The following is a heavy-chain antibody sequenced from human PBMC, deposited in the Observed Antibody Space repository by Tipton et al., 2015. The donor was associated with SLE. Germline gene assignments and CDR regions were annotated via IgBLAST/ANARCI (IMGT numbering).Heavy chain of an antibody. Sequence: SLRLSCTASGFTFSNYAMTWVRQAPGKGLEWVSAMSGSRYTHYADSVKGRFTISRDNSRNTLYLQMNSLRVEDTALYYCATELLPLYGMDVWGQGTTVTV. CDR1: GFTFSNYA. V-gene: IGHV3-23*01. J-gene: IGHJ6*02. D-gene: IGHD2-15*01. CDR2: MSGSRYT. CDR3: ATELLPLYGMDV.